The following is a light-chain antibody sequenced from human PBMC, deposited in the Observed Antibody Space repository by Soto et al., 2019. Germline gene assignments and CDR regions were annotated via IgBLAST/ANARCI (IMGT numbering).Light chain of an antibody. V-gene: IGKV3D-15*01. CDR3: QERSHWT. Sequence: EIVMTQSPATLSVSPGERATLSCRASQSVYNNLAWYQQKPGQAPRLLIYGASTRATGVPARFSGSGSGTDFTLTISALEPEDFAVYYCQERSHWTFGRGTKVEI. CDR1: QSVYNN. CDR2: GAS. J-gene: IGKJ1*01.